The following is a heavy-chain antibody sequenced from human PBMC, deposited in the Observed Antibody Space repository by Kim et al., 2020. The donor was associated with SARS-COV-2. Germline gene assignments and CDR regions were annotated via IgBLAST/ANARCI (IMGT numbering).Heavy chain of an antibody. CDR2: ISGSGGST. CDR1: GFTFSSYA. J-gene: IGHJ6*02. V-gene: IGHV3-23*01. CDR3: AKGSSSGWYSWFDYYGMDV. Sequence: GGSLRLSCAASGFTFSSYAMSWVRQAPGKGLEWVSAISGSGGSTYYADSVKGRFTISRDNSKNTLYLQMNSLRAEDTAVYYCAKGSSSGWYSWFDYYGMDVWGQGTTVTVSS. D-gene: IGHD6-19*01.